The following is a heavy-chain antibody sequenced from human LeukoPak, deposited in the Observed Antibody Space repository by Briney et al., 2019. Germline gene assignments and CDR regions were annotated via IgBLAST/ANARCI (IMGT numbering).Heavy chain of an antibody. CDR1: GGSISSGGYY. CDR2: IYYSGST. J-gene: IGHJ4*02. V-gene: IGHV4-31*03. D-gene: IGHD6-19*01. CDR3: ARVNSSGWTVLPYFDY. Sequence: PSETLSLTCTVSGGSISSGGYYWSWIRQHPGKGLEWIGYIYYSGSTYYNPSLKRRVTISVDTSKNQFSLKLSSVTAADTAVYYCARVNSSGWTVLPYFDYWGQGTLVTVSS.